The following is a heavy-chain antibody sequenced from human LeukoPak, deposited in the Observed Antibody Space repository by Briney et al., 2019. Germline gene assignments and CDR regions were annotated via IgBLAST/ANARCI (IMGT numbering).Heavy chain of an antibody. V-gene: IGHV3-48*03. CDR3: ARDRTVTTLYY. CDR1: GSTFSSYE. D-gene: IGHD4-17*01. J-gene: IGHJ4*02. CDR2: ISSSGSTI. Sequence: GGSLRLSCEASGSTFSSYEMNWVRQAPGKGLEWVSYISSSGSTIYYADSVKGRFTISRDNTKNSLYLQMNSLRAEDTAVYYCARDRTVTTLYYWGQGTLVTVSS.